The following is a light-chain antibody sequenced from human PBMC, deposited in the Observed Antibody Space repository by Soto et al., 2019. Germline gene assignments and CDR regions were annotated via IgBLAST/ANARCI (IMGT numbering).Light chain of an antibody. J-gene: IGLJ3*02. Sequence: QSALTQPPSASGSPGQSVTISCTGTSSDIGGYDHVSWYRQDPGKAPKVMIYEVTKRPSGVPDRFSGSKAGNTASLTVFGLQAEDEANYYCGSVAGPVWVFGGGTKLTVL. CDR2: EVT. CDR3: GSVAGPVWV. V-gene: IGLV2-8*01. CDR1: SSDIGGYDH.